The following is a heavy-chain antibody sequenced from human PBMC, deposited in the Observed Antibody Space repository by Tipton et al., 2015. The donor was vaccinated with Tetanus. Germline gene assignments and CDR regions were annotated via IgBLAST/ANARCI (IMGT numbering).Heavy chain of an antibody. CDR1: GGSMSGSGHY. Sequence: TLSLTCIVSGGSMSGSGHYGAWVRQSPGKGLEWIASIYFEGSAYYSPSLKSRVTIAVDRSQNVFSLNLTSVTAADTAVYYCARHLYGYWFDPWGQGALVTVSS. CDR2: IYFEGSA. J-gene: IGHJ5*02. D-gene: IGHD3-10*01. CDR3: ARHLYGYWFDP. V-gene: IGHV4-39*01.